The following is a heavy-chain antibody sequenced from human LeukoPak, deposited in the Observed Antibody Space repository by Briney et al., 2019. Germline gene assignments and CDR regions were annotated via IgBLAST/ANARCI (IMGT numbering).Heavy chain of an antibody. D-gene: IGHD2-2*01. CDR3: ARAPGHRYCSSTSCYNYGMDV. V-gene: IGHV4-59*01. Sequence: SETLSLTCTVSGGSISSYYWSWIRQPPGKGLEWIGYIYYSGRTNYNPSLKSRVTISVDTSKNQFSLRLSSVTAADTAVYYCARAPGHRYCSSTSCYNYGMDVWGQGTTVTVSS. CDR1: GGSISSYY. J-gene: IGHJ6*02. CDR2: IYYSGRT.